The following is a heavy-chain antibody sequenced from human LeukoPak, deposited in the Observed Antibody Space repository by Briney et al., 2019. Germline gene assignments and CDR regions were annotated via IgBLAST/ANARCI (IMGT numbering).Heavy chain of an antibody. CDR3: ARWYSSSWYATDAFDI. V-gene: IGHV4-39*07. CDR2: IYYSGST. D-gene: IGHD6-13*01. J-gene: IGHJ3*02. CDR1: GGSISSSSYY. Sequence: PSETLSLTCTVSGGSISSSSYYWGWIRQPPGKGLGWIGSIYYSGSTYYNPSLKSRVTISVDTSKNQFSLKLSSVTAADTAVYYCARWYSSSWYATDAFDIWGQGTMVTVSS.